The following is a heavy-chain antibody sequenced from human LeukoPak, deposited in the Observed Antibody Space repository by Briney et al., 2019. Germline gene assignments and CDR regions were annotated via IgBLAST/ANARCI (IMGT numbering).Heavy chain of an antibody. Sequence: SVKVSRKASGGTFISYAISWVRQAPGQGLEWMGGIIPIFGTANYAQKFQGRVTITADESTSTAYMELSSLRSEDTAVYYCARSRNYYDSSGYYFFFDYWGQGTLVTVSS. CDR2: IIPIFGTA. CDR1: GGTFISYA. D-gene: IGHD3-22*01. V-gene: IGHV1-69*13. J-gene: IGHJ4*02. CDR3: ARSRNYYDSSGYYFFFDY.